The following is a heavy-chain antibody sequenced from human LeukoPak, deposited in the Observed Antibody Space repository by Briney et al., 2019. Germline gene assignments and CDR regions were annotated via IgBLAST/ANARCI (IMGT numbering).Heavy chain of an antibody. Sequence: SETLSLTCTVSGGSISSTSYYWGWIRQPPGKGLEWIGSIYYSGTTYYNPSLKSRVTISVDTSKKQFSLNLSCVCAADTGVYYCGRGLIVGDTWGENSNCFDPWGQGTLVTVSS. J-gene: IGHJ5*02. V-gene: IGHV4-39*07. CDR2: IYYSGTT. D-gene: IGHD1-26*01. CDR3: GRGLIVGDTWGENSNCFDP. CDR1: GGSISSTSYY.